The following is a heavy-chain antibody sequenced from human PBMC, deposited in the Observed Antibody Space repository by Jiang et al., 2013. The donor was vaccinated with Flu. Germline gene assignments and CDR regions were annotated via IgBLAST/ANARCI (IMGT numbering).Heavy chain of an antibody. D-gene: IGHD3-9*01. CDR1: GSISSHH. J-gene: IGHJ4*02. CDR3: ARYDMVTGSFDF. CDR2: VFHTGTT. Sequence: GPGLVKPSETLSLTCAVSGSISSHHWSWIRQPPGKGLEWIAYVFHTGTTTYNRSLKSRITMSADTSNNHFSLNLTSVSAADTAIYYCARYDMVTGSFDFWGQGILVTVSS. V-gene: IGHV4-59*11.